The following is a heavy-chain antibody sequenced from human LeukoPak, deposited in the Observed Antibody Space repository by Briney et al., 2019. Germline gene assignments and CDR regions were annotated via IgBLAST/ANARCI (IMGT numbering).Heavy chain of an antibody. D-gene: IGHD3-9*01. J-gene: IGHJ4*02. V-gene: IGHV1-3*01. CDR3: AREHDVLTGFGFDY. Sequence: ASVKVSCKASGYTFTNYAMHWVRQAPGQRLEWMGWINAGNGNTRYSQKLQGRVTISRDTSASIAYMELSRLRSEDTAVYYCAREHDVLTGFGFDYWGQGTPVTVSS. CDR2: INAGNGNT. CDR1: GYTFTNYA.